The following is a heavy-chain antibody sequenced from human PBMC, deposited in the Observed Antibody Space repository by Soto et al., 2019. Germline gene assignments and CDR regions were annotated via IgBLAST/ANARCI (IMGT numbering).Heavy chain of an antibody. CDR1: GFTFSYYG. D-gene: IGHD3-9*01. Sequence: GGSLRLSCAVSGFTFSYYGMHWVRQAPGKGLEWVALIWYDGTKKYYADFVKGRFTISRDNSKNTLYLQMNNLRAEDTAVYYCASNDRDIFALGRYNHYGIDVWGRGTTVTVSS. CDR2: IWYDGTKK. J-gene: IGHJ6*02. V-gene: IGHV3-33*01. CDR3: ASNDRDIFALGRYNHYGIDV.